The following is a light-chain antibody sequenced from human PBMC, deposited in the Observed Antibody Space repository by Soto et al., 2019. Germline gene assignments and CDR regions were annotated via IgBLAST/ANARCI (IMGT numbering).Light chain of an antibody. V-gene: IGLV2-14*01. CDR1: SSDVGGYNY. J-gene: IGLJ1*01. CDR2: DVS. Sequence: QSALNQPASVSGSPGQSITISFTGTSSDVGGYNYVSWYQQHPGKAPKLMIYDVSNRPSGVSNRFSGSKSGNTASLTISGLQAEDEADYYCSSYTSSSTLDVFGNGTKVTVL. CDR3: SSYTSSSTLDV.